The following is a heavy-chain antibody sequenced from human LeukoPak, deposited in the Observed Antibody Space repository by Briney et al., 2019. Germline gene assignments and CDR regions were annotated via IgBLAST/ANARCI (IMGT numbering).Heavy chain of an antibody. J-gene: IGHJ2*01. CDR1: GGSISSSTYY. CDR3: ARLSRDHWEPSNLRYFDL. V-gene: IGHV4-39*01. Sequence: PSETLSLTCTVSGGSISSSTYYWGWIRQPPGKGLEWIGTISYSGSTYYNPSLKSRVTISVDTSKNQFSLILSSVTAPDTAVYYCARLSRDHWEPSNLRYFDLWGRGTLVTVSS. CDR2: ISYSGST. D-gene: IGHD4-11*01.